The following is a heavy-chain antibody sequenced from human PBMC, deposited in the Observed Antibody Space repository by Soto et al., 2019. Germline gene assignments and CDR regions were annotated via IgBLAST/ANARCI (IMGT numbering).Heavy chain of an antibody. V-gene: IGHV4-59*01. J-gene: IGHJ3*02. CDR1: GGSISSYY. Sequence: QVQLQESGPGLVKPSETLSLTCTVSGGSISSYYWSWIRQPPGKGLEWIGYIYYSGSTNYNFSLKSPVTISVDTSKNQFSLKLSSVTAADTAVYYCARVRYSGSYQDAFDIWGQGTIVTVSS. D-gene: IGHD1-26*01. CDR2: IYYSGST. CDR3: ARVRYSGSYQDAFDI.